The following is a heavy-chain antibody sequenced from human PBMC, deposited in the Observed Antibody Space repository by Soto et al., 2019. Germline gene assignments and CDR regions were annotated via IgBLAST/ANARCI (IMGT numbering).Heavy chain of an antibody. J-gene: IGHJ5*02. CDR3: ARGVGSGTYYNGYNWFGP. V-gene: IGHV1-18*01. CDR2: INTYNGNT. Sequence: QVQLVQSGAEVKKPGASVKVSCKASGYTFTNYGISWVRQAPGQGLEWMGWINTYNGNTNHAQKLQGRVTMTTDTSTSTADMELRSLRSDDRAGYYCARGVGSGTYYNGYNWFGPWGQGTLVTVSS. CDR1: GYTFTNYG. D-gene: IGHD3-10*01.